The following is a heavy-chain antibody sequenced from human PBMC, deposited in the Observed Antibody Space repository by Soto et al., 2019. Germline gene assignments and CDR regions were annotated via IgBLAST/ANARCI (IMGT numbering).Heavy chain of an antibody. Sequence: QVQLQESGPGLVKPSETLSLTCTVSGGSISSYYWSWIRQPPGKGLEWIGFIYYSGSTNYNPSLKSRATISGDRSKRQHALRLSAVTAADTALYDCAGRVTLATTTGDGFEIWGQGTMVTVSS. CDR2: IYYSGST. D-gene: IGHD4-17*01. CDR3: AGRVTLATTTGDGFEI. CDR1: GGSISSYY. V-gene: IGHV4-59*01. J-gene: IGHJ3*02.